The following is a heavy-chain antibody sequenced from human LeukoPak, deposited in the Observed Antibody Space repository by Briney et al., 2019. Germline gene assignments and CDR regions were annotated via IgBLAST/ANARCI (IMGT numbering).Heavy chain of an antibody. J-gene: IGHJ4*02. D-gene: IGHD6-13*01. Sequence: SETLSLTCTVSGGSISSYYWSWIRQPPGKGLEWIGYIYYSGSTNYNPSLKSRVTISVDTSKNQFSLKLSSVTAADTAVYYCARSSRSWYAPFDYWGKGTLVTVSS. CDR3: ARSSRSWYAPFDY. CDR1: GGSISSYY. CDR2: IYYSGST. V-gene: IGHV4-59*01.